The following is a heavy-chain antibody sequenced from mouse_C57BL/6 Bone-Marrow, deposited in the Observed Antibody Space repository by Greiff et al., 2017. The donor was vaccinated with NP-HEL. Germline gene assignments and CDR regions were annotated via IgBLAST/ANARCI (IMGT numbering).Heavy chain of an antibody. CDR2: ISNGGGST. CDR1: GFTFSDYY. V-gene: IGHV5-12*01. J-gene: IGHJ4*01. Sequence: EVMLVESGGGLVQPGGSLKLSCAASGFTFSDYYMYWVRQTPEKRLEWVAYISNGGGSTYYPDTVKGRFPISRDNAKNTLYLQMSRLKSEDTAMYYCVSGGMDYWGQGTSVTVSS. CDR3: VSGGMDY.